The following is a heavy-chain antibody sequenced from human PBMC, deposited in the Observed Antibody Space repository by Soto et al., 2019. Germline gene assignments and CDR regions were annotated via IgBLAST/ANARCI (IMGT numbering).Heavy chain of an antibody. V-gene: IGHV3-23*01. CDR1: GFTFSSYG. CDR3: AKDGSTTVINSSFY. J-gene: IGHJ4*02. CDR2: ISGGGGTT. D-gene: IGHD4-17*01. Sequence: EVQLLESGGGLVQPGGSLRLSCAASGFTFSSYGMSWVRQAPGKGLEWVSAISGGGGTTYYADSVKGRFTISRDNSKNTLFLQMNSLRAEDTAVYYCAKDGSTTVINSSFYCGQGTLVTVSS.